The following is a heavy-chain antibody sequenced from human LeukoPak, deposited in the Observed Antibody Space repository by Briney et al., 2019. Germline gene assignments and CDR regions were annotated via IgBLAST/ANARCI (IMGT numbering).Heavy chain of an antibody. J-gene: IGHJ3*02. CDR3: ARHRSSFGVVIMGAFDM. V-gene: IGHV3-7*01. CDR2: IKQDGSEK. CDR1: RFTFSNHW. D-gene: IGHD3-3*01. Sequence: GGSLSLSCAASRFTFSNHWMSWVRQAPGKGLEWVANIKQDGSEKNYVDSVKGRFTISRDNAENSLYLQMNSLGAEDTAVYYCARHRSSFGVVIMGAFDMWGQGTMVTVSS.